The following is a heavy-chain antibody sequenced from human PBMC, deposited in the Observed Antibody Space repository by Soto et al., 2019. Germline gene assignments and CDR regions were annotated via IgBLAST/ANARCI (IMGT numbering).Heavy chain of an antibody. V-gene: IGHV1-18*04. CDR1: GYTFTSYG. CDR2: ISAYNGNT. D-gene: IGHD2-2*01. Sequence: GASVKVSCKASGYTFTSYGISWARQAPGQGLEWMGWISAYNGNTNYAQKLQGRVTMTTDTSTSTAYMELRSLRSDDTAVYYCARGGWAVVVPAAKSPPHNWFDPWGQGTLVTVSS. CDR3: ARGGWAVVVPAAKSPPHNWFDP. J-gene: IGHJ5*02.